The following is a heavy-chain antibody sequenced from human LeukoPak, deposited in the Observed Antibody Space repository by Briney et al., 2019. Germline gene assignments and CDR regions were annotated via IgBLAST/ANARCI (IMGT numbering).Heavy chain of an antibody. J-gene: IGHJ4*02. CDR1: GGSFSGYY. Sequence: SGTLSLTCAVYGGSFSGYYWSWIRQPPGKGLEWIGEINHSGSTNYNPSLKSRVTISVDTSKNQFSLKLSSVTAADTAVYYCARGYCSSTSCHRRFYFDYWGQGTLVTVSS. CDR3: ARGYCSSTSCHRRFYFDY. V-gene: IGHV4-34*01. D-gene: IGHD2-2*01. CDR2: INHSGST.